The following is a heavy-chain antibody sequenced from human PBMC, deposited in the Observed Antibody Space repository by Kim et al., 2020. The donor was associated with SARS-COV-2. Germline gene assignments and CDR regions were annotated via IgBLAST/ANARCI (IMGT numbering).Heavy chain of an antibody. CDR3: AKDQSSIFGVDPFDY. V-gene: IGHV3-23*01. Sequence: GGSLRLSCAASGFTFSSYAMSWVRQAPGKGLEWVSAISGSGGSTYYADSVKGRFTISRDNSKNTLYLQMNSLRAEDTAVYYCAKDQSSIFGVDPFDYWGQGTLVTVSS. J-gene: IGHJ4*02. CDR1: GFTFSSYA. CDR2: ISGSGGST. D-gene: IGHD3-3*01.